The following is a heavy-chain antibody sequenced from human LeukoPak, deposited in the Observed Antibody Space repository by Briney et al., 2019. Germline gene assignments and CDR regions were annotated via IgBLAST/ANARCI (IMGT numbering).Heavy chain of an antibody. CDR2: INHSGST. CDR3: ARGLDDY. V-gene: IGHV4-34*01. J-gene: IGHJ4*02. CDR1: GGSISSYY. Sequence: NTSETLSLTCTVSGGSISSYYWSWIRQPPGKGLEWIGEINHSGSTNYNPSLKSRVTISVDTSKNQFSLKLSSVTAADTAVYYCARGLDDYWGQGTLVTVSS.